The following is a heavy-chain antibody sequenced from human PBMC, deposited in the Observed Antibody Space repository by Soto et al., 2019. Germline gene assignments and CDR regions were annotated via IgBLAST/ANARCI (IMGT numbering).Heavy chain of an antibody. J-gene: IGHJ4*02. CDR1: GFTFNSYA. D-gene: IGHD1-1*01. Sequence: GGSLRLSCAASGFTFNSYAMSWVRQAPGKGLEWVSAISGSGDSTSYADSAKGRFTISRDNSKNTLYLQMNSLRAEDTAVYYCAKEDLERDYFDYWGQGTLVTVSS. CDR3: AKEDLERDYFDY. V-gene: IGHV3-23*01. CDR2: ISGSGDST.